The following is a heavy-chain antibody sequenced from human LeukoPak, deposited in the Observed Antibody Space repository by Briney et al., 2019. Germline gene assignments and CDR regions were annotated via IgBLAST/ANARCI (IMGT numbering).Heavy chain of an antibody. CDR1: GGSISSSSYY. CDR2: IYYSGST. Sequence: SETLSLTCTVSGGSISSSSYYWGWIRQPPGKGLEWIGSIYYSGSTNYNPSLKSRVTISVDTSKNQFSLKLSSVTAADTAVYYCARHSSSWCFDYWGQGTLVTVSS. J-gene: IGHJ4*02. V-gene: IGHV4-39*01. D-gene: IGHD6-13*01. CDR3: ARHSSSWCFDY.